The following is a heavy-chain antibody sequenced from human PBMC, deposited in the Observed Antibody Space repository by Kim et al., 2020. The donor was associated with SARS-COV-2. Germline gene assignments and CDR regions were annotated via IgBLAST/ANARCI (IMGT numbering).Heavy chain of an antibody. CDR3: ARRGYSGYDFFFGPRS. CDR2: IYYSGST. J-gene: IGHJ4*02. D-gene: IGHD5-12*01. V-gene: IGHV4-39*01. Sequence: SETLSLTCTVSGGSISSSSYYWGWIRQPPGKGLEWIGSIYYSGSTYYNPSLKSRVTISVDTSKNQFSLKLSSVTAADTAVYYCARRGYSGYDFFFGPRSRGQGTLVTVSS. CDR1: GGSISSSSYY.